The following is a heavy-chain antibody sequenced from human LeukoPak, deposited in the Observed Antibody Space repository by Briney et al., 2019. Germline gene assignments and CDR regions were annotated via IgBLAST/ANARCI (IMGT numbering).Heavy chain of an antibody. CDR1: GFPFSSYA. CDR3: ATLYDILTGYPSRVDY. CDR2: ISYDGSNK. V-gene: IGHV3-30-3*01. J-gene: IGHJ4*02. Sequence: GGSLRLSCAASGFPFSSYAMHWVRQAPGKGLEWVAVISYDGSNKYYADSVKGRFTISRDNSKNTLYLQMNSLRAEDTAVYYCATLYDILTGYPSRVDYWGQGTLVTVSS. D-gene: IGHD3-9*01.